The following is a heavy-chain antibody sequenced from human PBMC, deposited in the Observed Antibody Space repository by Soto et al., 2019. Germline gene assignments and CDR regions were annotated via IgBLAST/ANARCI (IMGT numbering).Heavy chain of an antibody. CDR3: ARDFEDYDILTGYLEDAFDI. J-gene: IGHJ3*02. CDR2: IWYDGSNK. D-gene: IGHD3-9*01. V-gene: IGHV3-33*01. CDR1: GFTFSSYG. Sequence: QMQLVESGGGVVQPGRSLRLSCAASGFTFSSYGMHWVRQAPGKGLEWVAVIWYDGSNKYYADSVKGRFTISRDNSKNTLYLQMNSLRAEDTSVYYCARDFEDYDILTGYLEDAFDIWGQGTMVTVSS.